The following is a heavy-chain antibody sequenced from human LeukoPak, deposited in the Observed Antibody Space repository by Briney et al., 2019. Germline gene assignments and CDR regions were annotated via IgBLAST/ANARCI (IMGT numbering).Heavy chain of an antibody. CDR1: GFTFSSYG. Sequence: GRSLRLSCAASGFTFSSYGMHWVRQVPGKGLEWVAVIWYDGSNKYYADSVKGRFTISRDNSKNTLYLQMNSLRAEDTAVYYCARVYGDAFDIWGQGTMVTVSS. J-gene: IGHJ3*02. D-gene: IGHD3-16*01. CDR3: ARVYGDAFDI. V-gene: IGHV3-33*01. CDR2: IWYDGSNK.